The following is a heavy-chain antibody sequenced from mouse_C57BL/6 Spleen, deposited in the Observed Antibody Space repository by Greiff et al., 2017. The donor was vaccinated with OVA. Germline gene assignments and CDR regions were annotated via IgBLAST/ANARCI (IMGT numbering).Heavy chain of an antibody. CDR1: GYTFTSYW. V-gene: IGHV1-53*01. D-gene: IGHD2-2*01. Sequence: QVQLKQPGTELVKPGASVKLSCKASGYTFTSYWMHWVKQRPGQGLEWIGNINPSNGGTNYNEKFKSKATLTVDKSSSTAYMQLSSLTSEDSAVYYCARQVTTDGPLAYWGQGTLVTVSA. CDR2: INPSNGGT. CDR3: ARQVTTDGPLAY. J-gene: IGHJ3*01.